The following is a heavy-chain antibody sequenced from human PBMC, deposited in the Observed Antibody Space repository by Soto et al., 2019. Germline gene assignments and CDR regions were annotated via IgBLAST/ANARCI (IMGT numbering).Heavy chain of an antibody. CDR2: ISGSGGST. D-gene: IGHD6-6*01. J-gene: IGHJ5*02. V-gene: IGHV3-23*01. CDR1: GFTFSSYA. Sequence: EVQLLESGGGLVQPGGSLRLSCAASGFTFSSYAMSWVRQAPGKGLEWVSAISGSGGSTYYADSVKGRFTISRDNSKNTLYLQMNSLRAEDTAVYYCAKDPSRSIAARQGENWFDPWGQGTLVTVSS. CDR3: AKDPSRSIAARQGENWFDP.